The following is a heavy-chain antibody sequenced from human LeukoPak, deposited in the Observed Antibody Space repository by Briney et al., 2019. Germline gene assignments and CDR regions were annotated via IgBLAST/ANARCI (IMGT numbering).Heavy chain of an antibody. J-gene: IGHJ4*02. Sequence: GRSLRLSCAASGFTFRNYGMHWVRQAPGKGLEWVSVIWYDGSNEYYADSVKGRFTISGDNSKNTLYLQMNSLRAEDTAVYYCARVEGRFYGSGSYRGFDYWGQGTLVTVSS. CDR3: ARVEGRFYGSGSYRGFDY. CDR1: GFTFRNYG. D-gene: IGHD3-10*01. CDR2: IWYDGSNE. V-gene: IGHV3-33*01.